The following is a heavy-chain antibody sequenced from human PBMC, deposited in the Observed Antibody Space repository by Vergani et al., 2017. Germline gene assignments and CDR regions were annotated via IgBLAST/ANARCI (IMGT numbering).Heavy chain of an antibody. V-gene: IGHV1-2*02. CDR2: INPNSGAT. Sequence: QVQLVQSGAEVKKPGASVKVSCKASGYTFTAYSMHWVRQAPGQGLEWMGWINPNSGATNYAQKFQGRVTMTRDTSINTGYMELSRLRSDDTAVYYCARRILTGYYDYGMDVWGQGTTVTVSS. D-gene: IGHD3-9*01. J-gene: IGHJ6*02. CDR3: ARRILTGYYDYGMDV. CDR1: GYTFTAYS.